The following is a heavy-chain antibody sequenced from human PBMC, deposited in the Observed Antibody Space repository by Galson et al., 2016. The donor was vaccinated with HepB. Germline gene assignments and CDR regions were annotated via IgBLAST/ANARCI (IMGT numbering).Heavy chain of an antibody. CDR1: GFTFSNYG. J-gene: IGHJ4*02. V-gene: IGHV3-30*03. Sequence: PRLSCAASGFTFSNYGMHWVRQAPGKGLEWAAADSMDGRRKFYADSVKGRFTISRDNSNSMLFLQMSSLRADDTAVYYCARRHEYCPPVGCSVDYRGQGTLVSVSS. D-gene: IGHD2/OR15-2a*01. CDR2: DSMDGRRK. CDR3: ARRHEYCPPVGCSVDY.